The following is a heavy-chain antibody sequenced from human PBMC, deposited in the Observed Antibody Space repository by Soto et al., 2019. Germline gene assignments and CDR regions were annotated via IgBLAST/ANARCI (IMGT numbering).Heavy chain of an antibody. CDR1: GFSFDRFA. CDR2: ISYSGGST. V-gene: IGHV3-23*01. CDR3: AKGGIWRGNLYLDV. J-gene: IGHJ6*03. Sequence: EVQLLESGGGLVQPGGSLRLSCAASGFSFDRFAMTWVRQAPGKGPEWVSSISYSGGSTSYADSVRGRFTTSRDSSKNTLYLQMNSLRAEDTALYYCAKGGIWRGNLYLDVWGKGTTVTVSS. D-gene: IGHD2-21*01.